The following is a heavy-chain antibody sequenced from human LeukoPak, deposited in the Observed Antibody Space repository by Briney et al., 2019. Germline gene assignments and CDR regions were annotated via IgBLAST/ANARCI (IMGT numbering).Heavy chain of an antibody. J-gene: IGHJ6*03. CDR1: GYTFTSYG. V-gene: IGHV1-18*01. CDR3: ASSPPRYYYYYYMDV. CDR2: ISAYNGNT. Sequence: GASVKVSCKASGYTFTSYGISWVRQAPGQGLEWMGWISAYNGNTNYAQKLQGRVTMTTDTSTSTAYMELRSLRSDDTAVYYCASSPPRYYYYYYMDVWGKGTTVTVSS.